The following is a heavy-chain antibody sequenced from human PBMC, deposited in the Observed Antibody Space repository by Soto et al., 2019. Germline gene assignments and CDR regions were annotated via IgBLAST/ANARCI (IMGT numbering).Heavy chain of an antibody. Sequence: QLQLQESGSGLVKPSQTLSLTCAVSGGSISSGGYSWSWIRQPPGKGLEWIGYIYHSGSTYYNPSLKSRVTISVDRSKNQFSLKLSSVTAADTAVYYCARAQTGREQGYWFDPWGQGTLVTVSS. CDR3: ARAQTGREQGYWFDP. V-gene: IGHV4-30-2*01. D-gene: IGHD1-1*01. CDR1: GGSISSGGYS. J-gene: IGHJ5*02. CDR2: IYHSGST.